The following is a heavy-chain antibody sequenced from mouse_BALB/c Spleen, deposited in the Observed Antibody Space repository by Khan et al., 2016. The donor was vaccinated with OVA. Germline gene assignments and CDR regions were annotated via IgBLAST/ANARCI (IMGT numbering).Heavy chain of an antibody. Sequence: EVELVESGGGLVQPGGSLKLSCAASGFTFSSYIMSWVRQTPEKRLEWVAYLSTGGGSTYYLDTVKGRFTISRDNAKNPLYLQMSSLKSEDTAMYYCARHGNYVACDYWGQGTTPTVSS. CDR1: GFTFSSYI. D-gene: IGHD2-1*01. CDR2: LSTGGGST. J-gene: IGHJ2*01. CDR3: ARHGNYVACDY. V-gene: IGHV5-12-2*01.